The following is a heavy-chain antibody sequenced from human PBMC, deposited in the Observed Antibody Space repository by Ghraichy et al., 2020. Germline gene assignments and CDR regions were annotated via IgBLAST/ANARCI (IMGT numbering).Heavy chain of an antibody. Sequence: SETLSLTCTVSGGSLSNYFWSWIRQPPGKRLEWIAYISYSGTTNYNPSLKSRVTISVDPSKSQFSLKLSSVTAADTAVYYCARGAGWYSPWGQGTLVTVSS. V-gene: IGHV4-59*01. CDR3: ARGAGWYSP. CDR1: GGSLSNYF. D-gene: IGHD6-19*01. J-gene: IGHJ5*02. CDR2: ISYSGTT.